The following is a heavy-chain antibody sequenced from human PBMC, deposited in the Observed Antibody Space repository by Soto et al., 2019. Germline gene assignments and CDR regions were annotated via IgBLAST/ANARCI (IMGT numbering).Heavy chain of an antibody. V-gene: IGHV4-61*01. D-gene: IGHD1-1*01. CDR1: GGSVSSGSYY. CDR2: IYYSGST. CDR3: ARDAVNEHYYYGMDV. Sequence: SETLSLTCTVSGGSVSSGSYYWSWIRQPPGNGLEWIGYIYYSGSTNYNPSLKSRVTISVDTSKNQFSLKLSSVTAADTAVYYCARDAVNEHYYYGMDVWGQGTTVTVSS. J-gene: IGHJ6*02.